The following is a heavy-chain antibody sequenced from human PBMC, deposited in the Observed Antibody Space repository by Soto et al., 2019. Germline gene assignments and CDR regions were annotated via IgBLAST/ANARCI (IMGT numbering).Heavy chain of an antibody. Sequence: GGSLRLSCAASGFTVSSNYMSWVRQAPGKGLEWVSVIYSGGSTYYADSGKGRFTISRHNSKNTLYLQMNSLRAEDTAVYYCARGSRYCSGGSCPYYYYYMDVWGKGTTVTVSS. CDR2: IYSGGST. CDR1: GFTVSSNY. V-gene: IGHV3-53*04. D-gene: IGHD2-15*01. CDR3: ARGSRYCSGGSCPYYYYYMDV. J-gene: IGHJ6*03.